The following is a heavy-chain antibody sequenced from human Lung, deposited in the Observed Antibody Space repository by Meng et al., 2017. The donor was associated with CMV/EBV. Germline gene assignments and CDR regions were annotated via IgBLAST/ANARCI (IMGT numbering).Heavy chain of an antibody. CDR1: GFSLSTSEVG. CDR2: IYWDDDK. CDR3: ALFTRSWFDP. J-gene: IGHJ5*02. Sequence: QLLFNEFGPSLVQPTQTLTLTFTFSGFSLSTSEVGVGWIRQPPGKALEWLAVIYWDDDKRYSPSLKSRLTITKDTSKNQVVLTLTNMDPVDTATYYCALFTRSWFDPWGQGTLVTVSS. D-gene: IGHD2-2*01. V-gene: IGHV2-5*02.